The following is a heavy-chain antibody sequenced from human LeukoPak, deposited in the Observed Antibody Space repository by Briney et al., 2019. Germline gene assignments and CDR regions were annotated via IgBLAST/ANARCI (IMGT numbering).Heavy chain of an antibody. CDR1: GYTFTGYY. CDR2: INPNSGDT. Sequence: ASVKVSCKASGYTFTGYYMHWVRQAPGQGREWMCWINPNSGDTKFAREFQGRVTMTRDTSISTAYMGLSRLRSDDTAVYYCATQRGSYLWGTDFDYWGQGTLVTVSS. V-gene: IGHV1-2*07. CDR3: ATQRGSYLWGTDFDY. J-gene: IGHJ4*02. D-gene: IGHD3-16*01.